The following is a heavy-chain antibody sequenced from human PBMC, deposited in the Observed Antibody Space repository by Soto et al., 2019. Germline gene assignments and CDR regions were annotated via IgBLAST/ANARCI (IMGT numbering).Heavy chain of an antibody. V-gene: IGHV3-21*01. D-gene: IGHD4-17*01. Sequence: PGGSLRLSCAASGFTFSSYSMNWVRQAPGKGLEWVSSISSSSSYIYYADSVKGRFTISRDNAKNSLYLQMNSLRAEDTAVYYCARDLIHGDYARVIYYHGMDVWGQGTTVTVSS. J-gene: IGHJ6*02. CDR3: ARDLIHGDYARVIYYHGMDV. CDR2: ISSSSSYI. CDR1: GFTFSSYS.